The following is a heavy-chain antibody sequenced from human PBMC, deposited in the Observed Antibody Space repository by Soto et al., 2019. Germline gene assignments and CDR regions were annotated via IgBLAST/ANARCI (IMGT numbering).Heavy chain of an antibody. CDR3: ARAGAKRSSEGPNWFDP. J-gene: IGHJ5*02. V-gene: IGHV4-30-2*01. D-gene: IGHD3-10*01. CDR1: GGSISSGGYS. Sequence: QLQLQESGLGLVQPSQTLSLTCAVSGGSISSGGYSWSWIRQPPGKGLEWIGYIYHSGSTFYNPSPSSRVTISVDRSKNVFSLEMYSVTAADTAMYYCARAGAKRSSEGPNWFDPWGQGNLVNVSS. CDR2: IYHSGST.